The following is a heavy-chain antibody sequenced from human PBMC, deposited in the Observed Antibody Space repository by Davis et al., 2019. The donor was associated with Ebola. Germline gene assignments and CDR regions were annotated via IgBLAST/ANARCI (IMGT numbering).Heavy chain of an antibody. CDR1: GGSVSDHA. Sequence: SVKVSCKASGGSVSDHAISWVRLAPGQGLEWMGGLIPLFGKARYAKKFQDRVTITADDSTSTAYLELSSLRSEDTAVYYCGRESDNWFDPWGQGTLVTVSS. CDR2: LIPLFGKA. CDR3: GRESDNWFDP. J-gene: IGHJ5*02. V-gene: IGHV1-69*13.